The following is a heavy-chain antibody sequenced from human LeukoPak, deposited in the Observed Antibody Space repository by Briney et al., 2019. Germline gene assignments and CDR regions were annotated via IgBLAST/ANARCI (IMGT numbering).Heavy chain of an antibody. J-gene: IGHJ4*02. CDR1: GGSINSGGFY. V-gene: IGHV4-31*03. D-gene: IGHD3-22*01. CDR3: ARAVMDNSGYFDY. Sequence: SETLSLTCTVSGGSINSGGFYWSWIRRHPGKGLEWIGYNYYSGSTYYNPSLKSRVTISVDTSKNQFSLKLSSVTAADTAVYYCARAVMDNSGYFDYWGQGTLVTVSS. CDR2: NYYSGST.